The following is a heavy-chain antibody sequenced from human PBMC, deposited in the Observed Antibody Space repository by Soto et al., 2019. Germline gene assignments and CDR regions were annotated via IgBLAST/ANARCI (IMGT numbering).Heavy chain of an antibody. D-gene: IGHD3-9*01. Sequence: QITLKESGPTVVKPTQTLTLTCTFSGFSLSTSGVGVGWIRQPPGKALEWLALIYWDDTKRYSPSLKSRLAITKDTSKNRVVLTMTNMDPVDTATYYCAHGPFIGRYFDWFLDYWGQGTLVTVSS. CDR3: AHGPFIGRYFDWFLDY. J-gene: IGHJ4*02. V-gene: IGHV2-5*02. CDR2: IYWDDTK. CDR1: GFSLSTSGVG.